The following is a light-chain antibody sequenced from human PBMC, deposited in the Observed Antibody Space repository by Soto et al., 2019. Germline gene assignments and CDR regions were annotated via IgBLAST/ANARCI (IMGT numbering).Light chain of an antibody. CDR3: QQYNTWRQIT. J-gene: IGKJ5*01. Sequence: EIVMTQSPATLSVSPGERATLSCRASQSISSNVGWDQQRPGQAPRLLIYGASTRATGIPARFIGSGSGTELNLIISSLDSEDTAVYYCQQYNTWRQITFGQGTRLEIK. CDR2: GAS. CDR1: QSISSN. V-gene: IGKV3-15*01.